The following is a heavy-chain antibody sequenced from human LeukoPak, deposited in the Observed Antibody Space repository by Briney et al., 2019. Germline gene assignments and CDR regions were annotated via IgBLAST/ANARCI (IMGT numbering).Heavy chain of an antibody. CDR3: ARVAAPIMYVDTAMFFDY. J-gene: IGHJ4*02. CDR2: ISYDGSNK. CDR1: GFTFSSYA. Sequence: SGGSLRLACAASGFTFSSYAMHWVRQAPGKGLEWVAVISYDGSNKYYADSVKGRFTISRDNSKNTLYLQMNRLRAEDTAVYYCARVAAPIMYVDTAMFFDYWGQGILVTVSS. D-gene: IGHD5-18*01. V-gene: IGHV3-30*04.